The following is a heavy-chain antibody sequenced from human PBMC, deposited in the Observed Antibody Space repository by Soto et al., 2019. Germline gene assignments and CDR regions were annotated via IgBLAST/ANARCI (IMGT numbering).Heavy chain of an antibody. Sequence: GGSLRLSCAASGFTFSSYAMHWVRQAPGQGLDWVAVISYRGSDKYYADSVKGRFTISRDNSKNTLYLQMNSLRAEDTALYYFARGDSSGYGIYYYYAMDVWGQGTTVTVS. D-gene: IGHD3-22*01. CDR3: ARGDSSGYGIYYYYAMDV. J-gene: IGHJ6*02. CDR2: ISYRGSDK. CDR1: GFTFSSYA. V-gene: IGHV3-30*04.